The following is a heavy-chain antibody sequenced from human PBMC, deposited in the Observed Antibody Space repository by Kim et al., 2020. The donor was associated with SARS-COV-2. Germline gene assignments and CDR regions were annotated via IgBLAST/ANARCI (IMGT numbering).Heavy chain of an antibody. CDR1: GYTFTSYG. V-gene: IGHV1-18*01. Sequence: ASVKVSCKASGYTFTSYGISWVRQAPGQGLEWMGWISAYNANTNYAQKLQGRVTMTTDTSTSTAYMELRSLRSDDTAVYYCARGAYSSSYNWYFDLWGRGTLVTVSS. CDR3: ARGAYSSSYNWYFDL. J-gene: IGHJ2*01. D-gene: IGHD6-6*01. CDR2: ISAYNANT.